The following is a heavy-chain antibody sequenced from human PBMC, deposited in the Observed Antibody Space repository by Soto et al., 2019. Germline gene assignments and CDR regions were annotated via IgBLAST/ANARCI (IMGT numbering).Heavy chain of an antibody. D-gene: IGHD2-2*01. CDR3: AKARCSTANCYVPEY. Sequence: GGSLRLSCVASGFTFSTYTMSWVRQAPGKGLEWVSVISGSAGSSGPSYADSVQGRFSISRDNARNTLYLQMNSLRGEDTAMYYCAKARCSTANCYVPEYWGQGTRVTVSS. CDR1: GFTFSTYT. CDR2: ISGSAGSSGP. J-gene: IGHJ4*02. V-gene: IGHV3-23*01.